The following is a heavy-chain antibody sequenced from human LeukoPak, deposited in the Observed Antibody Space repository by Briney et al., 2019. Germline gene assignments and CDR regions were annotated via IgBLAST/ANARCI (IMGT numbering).Heavy chain of an antibody. V-gene: IGHV4-38-2*02. CDR2: IYYSGST. D-gene: IGHD2-15*01. CDR3: ARITGSGRNDAFDI. CDR1: GYSISSGYY. Sequence: SETLSLTCTVSGYSISSGYYWGWIRQPPGKGLEWIGSIYYSGSTYYNPSLKSRVTISVDTSKNQFSLKLSSVTAADTAVYYCARITGSGRNDAFDIWGQGTMVTVSS. J-gene: IGHJ3*02.